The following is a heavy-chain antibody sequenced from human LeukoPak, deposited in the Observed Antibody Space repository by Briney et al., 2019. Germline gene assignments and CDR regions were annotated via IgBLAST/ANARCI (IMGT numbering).Heavy chain of an antibody. Sequence: SETLSLTCTVSGGSVTSHYWSWIRQPPEKGLEWIGYINIPGSTNYNPSLESRVTISVDTSKNQFSLKVTSVTAADTAVYYCARGPYSSGWKFDSRGQGTLVTVSS. J-gene: IGHJ4*02. CDR3: ARGPYSSGWKFDS. CDR2: INIPGST. V-gene: IGHV4-59*02. CDR1: GGSVTSHY. D-gene: IGHD6-19*01.